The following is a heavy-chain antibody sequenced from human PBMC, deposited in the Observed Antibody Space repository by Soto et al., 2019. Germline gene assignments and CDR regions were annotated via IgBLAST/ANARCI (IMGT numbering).Heavy chain of an antibody. CDR2: VSSTGNT. J-gene: IGHJ5*02. CDR1: GGSLNSYY. D-gene: IGHD3-22*01. Sequence: SKTLSLTCTVSGGSLNSYYWTWIRQSPGKGLEWIGCVSSTGNTNYNPSLKSRVTLSLDTSTNEVSLSLASVTAADAAVYFCARFSAPRKSYDSNPGWFDPWRQGILVX. CDR3: ARFSAPRKSYDSNPGWFDP. V-gene: IGHV4-59*01.